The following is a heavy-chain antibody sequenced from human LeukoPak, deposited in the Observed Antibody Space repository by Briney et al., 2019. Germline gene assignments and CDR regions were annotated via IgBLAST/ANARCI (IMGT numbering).Heavy chain of an antibody. J-gene: IGHJ4*02. CDR1: GFTFSRFT. CDR3: ARGEDGYNLIGDY. Sequence: GGSLRLSCAASGFTFSRFTMNWVRQAPGKGLEWVSSISSSSSYIYYADLVKGRFTISRDNAKKSLYLQMDSLRAEDTAVYYCARGEDGYNLIGDYWGQGTLDTVSS. D-gene: IGHD5-24*01. V-gene: IGHV3-21*01. CDR2: ISSSSSYI.